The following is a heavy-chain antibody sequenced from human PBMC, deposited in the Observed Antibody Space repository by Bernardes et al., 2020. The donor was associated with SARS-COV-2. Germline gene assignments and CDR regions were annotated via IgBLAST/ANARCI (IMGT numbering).Heavy chain of an antibody. CDR3: ASQNSRSSSPRFDP. Sequence: GGSLRLSCAASGFTFSSYSMNWVRQAPGKGLEWVSSISSSSSYIYYADSVKGRFTISRDNAKNSLYLQMNSLRAEDTAVYYCASQNSRSSSPRFDPWGQGTLVTVSS. J-gene: IGHJ5*02. V-gene: IGHV3-21*01. CDR2: ISSSSSYI. CDR1: GFTFSSYS. D-gene: IGHD6-13*01.